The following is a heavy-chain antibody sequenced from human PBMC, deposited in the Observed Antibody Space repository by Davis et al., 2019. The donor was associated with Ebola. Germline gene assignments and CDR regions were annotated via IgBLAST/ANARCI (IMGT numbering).Heavy chain of an antibody. CDR1: GYTFTGYT. CDR3: ARDGQQQLLVDTWFDP. V-gene: IGHV1-2*06. D-gene: IGHD6-13*01. CDR2: INPNSGDT. Sequence: AASVKVSCKASGYTFTGYTLHWVRQAPGQGLERMGRINPNSGDTNYAEKFQGRVTMTRDTSISTAYMELGSLTSDDTAVYYCARDGQQQLLVDTWFDPWGQGTLVTVSS. J-gene: IGHJ5*02.